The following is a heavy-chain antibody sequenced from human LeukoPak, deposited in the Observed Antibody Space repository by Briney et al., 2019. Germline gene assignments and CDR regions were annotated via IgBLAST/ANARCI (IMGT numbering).Heavy chain of an antibody. CDR2: IRGDGSRQ. CDR1: GFTFSTFW. J-gene: IGHJ4*02. Sequence: GRSLRLSCVASGFTFSTFWMTWVRQAPGQGLEWVANIRGDGSRQYYVDSVKGRFTISRDNAKNSLYLQMTNLRAEDTSVYYCARAAVSVVPYFDSWGQGTPVTVSS. CDR3: ARAAVSVVPYFDS. V-gene: IGHV3-7*01. D-gene: IGHD4-23*01.